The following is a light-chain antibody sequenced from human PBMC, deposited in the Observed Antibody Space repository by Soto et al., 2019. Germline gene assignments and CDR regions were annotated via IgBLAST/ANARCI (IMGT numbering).Light chain of an antibody. CDR3: QSYDSSLRGWV. CDR1: SSNIGAGYD. J-gene: IGLJ3*02. CDR2: GNN. Sequence: QSVLTQPPSVSVAPGQRVTISCTGSSSNIGAGYDVHWYQQLPGSAPQLLIYGNNNRPSGVPDRFSGSKSGTSASLAITGLQAEDEADYYCQSYDSSLRGWVFGGGTKLTVL. V-gene: IGLV1-40*01.